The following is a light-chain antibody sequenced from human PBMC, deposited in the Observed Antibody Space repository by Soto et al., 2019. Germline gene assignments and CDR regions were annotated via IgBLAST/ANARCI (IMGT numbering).Light chain of an antibody. CDR3: AAWDDSLSAWV. CDR1: SSDVDNYNN. J-gene: IGLJ3*02. Sequence: QSALTQPRSVSGSPGQSVTISCTRTSSDVDNYNNVSWYQQHPGKAPKLLIYDVNKRPSGVPDRFSGSKSGTSASLAISGLRSEDEADYYCAAWDDSLSAWVFGGGTKVTVL. CDR2: DVN. V-gene: IGLV2-11*01.